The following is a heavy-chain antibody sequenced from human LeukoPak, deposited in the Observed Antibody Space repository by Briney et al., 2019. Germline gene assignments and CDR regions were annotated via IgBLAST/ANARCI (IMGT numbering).Heavy chain of an antibody. V-gene: IGHV3-9*01. D-gene: IGHD3-22*01. CDR2: ISWNSGSV. J-gene: IGHJ4*02. CDR1: GFTFDDYA. Sequence: GGSLRLSCAASGFTFDDYAMHWVRQAPGKGLEWVSSISWNSGSVGYVDSVTGRFTISRDNAKNSLYLQMNSQRAEDTAVYYCARDPTYYYDSSGSHFDYWGQGTLVTVSS. CDR3: ARDPTYYYDSSGSHFDY.